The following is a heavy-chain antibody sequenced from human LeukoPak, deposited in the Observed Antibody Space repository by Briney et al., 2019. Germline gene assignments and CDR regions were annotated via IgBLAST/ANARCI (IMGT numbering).Heavy chain of an antibody. D-gene: IGHD3-9*01. V-gene: IGHV4-39*01. J-gene: IGHJ4*02. CDR1: GGSISSSGYY. CDR3: ARGLRYTDY. CDR2: MYYTGST. Sequence: SETLSLTCTVSGGSISSSGYYWGWIRQPPGKGLEWIGSMYYTGSTYYNPSLKSRVTISVDTSKNQFSLKLSSVTAADTAVYYCARGLRYTDYWGQGTLVTVSS.